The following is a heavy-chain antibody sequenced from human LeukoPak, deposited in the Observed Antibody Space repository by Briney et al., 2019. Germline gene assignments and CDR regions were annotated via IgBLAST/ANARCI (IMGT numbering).Heavy chain of an antibody. V-gene: IGHV5-10-1*01. CDR1: GYIFTSYW. J-gene: IGHJ4*02. D-gene: IGHD3-22*01. CDR3: ARYDSGGYYADY. Sequence: PGESLKISCQGSGYIFTSYWISWVRQMPGKGLEWMGRIDPSDSYTNYSPSFQGHVTISADKSISTAYLQWSSLKASDTAMYYCARYDSGGYYADYWGQGTLVTVSS. CDR2: IDPSDSYT.